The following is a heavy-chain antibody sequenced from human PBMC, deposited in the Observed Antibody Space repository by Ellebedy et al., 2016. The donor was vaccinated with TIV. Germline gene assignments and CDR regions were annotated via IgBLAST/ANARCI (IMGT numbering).Heavy chain of an antibody. V-gene: IGHV3-30*01. CDR1: GFTFSSYY. CDR2: ISYDVSYE. CDR3: ARDLKDFFGPGSPPNF. Sequence: GGSLRLSCAASGFTFSSYYMNWVRQAPGRGLEWVAVISYDVSYEYYADSVKGRFTISRDNSKNTLYLQMNSLRAEDTAVYYCARDLKDFFGPGSPPNFWGQGTLVAVSS. J-gene: IGHJ4*02. D-gene: IGHD3-10*01.